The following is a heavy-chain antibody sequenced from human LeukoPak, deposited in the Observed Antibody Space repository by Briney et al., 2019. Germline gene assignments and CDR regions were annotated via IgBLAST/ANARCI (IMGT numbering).Heavy chain of an antibody. CDR1: GYTFTNYG. CDR2: ISAYNGNT. D-gene: IGHD6-19*01. J-gene: IGHJ4*02. V-gene: IGHV1-18*01. Sequence: ASVTVSFTASGYTFTNYGISWVRQAPGQGLEWVGWISAYNGNTNYAQNLQDRVTMTTDTSTSAAYMELRSLISDDTAVYYCAREGPVAVAGLDYWGQGTLVTVSS. CDR3: AREGPVAVAGLDY.